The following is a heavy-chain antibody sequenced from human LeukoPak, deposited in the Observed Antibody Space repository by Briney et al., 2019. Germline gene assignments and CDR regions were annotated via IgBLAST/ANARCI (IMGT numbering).Heavy chain of an antibody. Sequence: SETLSLTCTVSGGSISSSSYYWGWIRQPPGKGLERIGSIYYSGSTYYNPSLKSRVTLSVDTSKNQFSLKLSSVTAADTAVYYCASDPNYYDSSWFDYWGQGTLVTVSS. J-gene: IGHJ4*02. CDR1: GGSISSSSYY. V-gene: IGHV4-39*01. CDR3: ASDPNYYDSSWFDY. D-gene: IGHD3-22*01. CDR2: IYYSGST.